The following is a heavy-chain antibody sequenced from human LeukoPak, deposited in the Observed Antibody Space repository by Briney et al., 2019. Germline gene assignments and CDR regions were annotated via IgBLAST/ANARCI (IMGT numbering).Heavy chain of an antibody. D-gene: IGHD2-2*01. CDR2: INPHSGDT. Sequence: ASVKVSCKASGYSFTGYYMHWVRQAPGQGLEWMGWINPHSGDTKYAQKFQGRVSMTRDTSINTAYMDLTNLRSDDTAIFYCARVKKLMPELEFWGQGTLVTVSS. V-gene: IGHV1-2*02. J-gene: IGHJ4*02. CDR3: ARVKKLMPELEF. CDR1: GYSFTGYY.